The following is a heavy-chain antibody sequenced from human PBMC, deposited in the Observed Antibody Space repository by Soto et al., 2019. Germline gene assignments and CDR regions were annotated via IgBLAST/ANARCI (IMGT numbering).Heavy chain of an antibody. CDR1: GYRFSSYW. D-gene: IGHD6-6*01. V-gene: IGHV5-51*01. J-gene: IGHJ4*01. Sequence: GESLKISCEGSGYRFSSYWIGWVRQMPGKGLEWMGIIYPGDSDTRYSPSFQGQVTSSADKSTDTAYLQWGSRKASDTAMYYCARQARSSSSGGLRGFDFWGQGPLVTTSS. CDR3: ARQARSSSSGGLRGFDF. CDR2: IYPGDSDT.